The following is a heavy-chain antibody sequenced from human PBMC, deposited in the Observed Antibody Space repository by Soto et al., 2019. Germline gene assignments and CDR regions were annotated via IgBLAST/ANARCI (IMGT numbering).Heavy chain of an antibody. CDR3: ARDIVVVPAAPYYYYYYGMDV. D-gene: IGHD2-2*01. CDR1: GFTFSSYA. V-gene: IGHV3-30-3*01. Sequence: ESGGGVVQPGRSLRLSCAASGFTFSSYAMHWVRQAPGKGLEWVAVISYDGSNKYYADSVKGRFTISRDNSKNTLYLQMNSLRAEDTAVYYCARDIVVVPAAPYYYYYYGMDVWGQGTTVTVSS. CDR2: ISYDGSNK. J-gene: IGHJ6*02.